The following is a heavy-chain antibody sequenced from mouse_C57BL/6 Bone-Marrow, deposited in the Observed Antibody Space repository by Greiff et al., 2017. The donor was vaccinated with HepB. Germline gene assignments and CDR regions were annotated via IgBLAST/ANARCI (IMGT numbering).Heavy chain of an antibody. CDR2: ILPSIGRT. V-gene: IGHV15-2*01. J-gene: IGHJ4*01. Sequence: QVQLQQSGSELRSPGSSVKLSCKDFDSEVFPIAYMSWVRQKPGHGFEWIGGILPSIGRTIYGEKFEDKATLDADTLSNTAYLELNSLTSEDSAIYYCARERGSSFYYYAMDYWGQGTSVTVSS. CDR3: ARERGSSFYYYAMDY. CDR1: DSEVFPIAY. D-gene: IGHD1-1*01.